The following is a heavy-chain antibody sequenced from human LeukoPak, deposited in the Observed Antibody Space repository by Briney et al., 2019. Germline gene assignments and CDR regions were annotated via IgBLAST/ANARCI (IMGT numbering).Heavy chain of an antibody. CDR2: ISGSGGST. Sequence: GGSLRLSCAVSGFTFSSYAMNWVRQAPGKGLEWVSTISGSGGSTYYADSVKGRFTISRDNSKNTLYLQMNSLRAEDTAVYYCAKNPGSFRYYYYMDVWGKGTTVTVSS. D-gene: IGHD2-15*01. V-gene: IGHV3-23*01. CDR3: AKNPGSFRYYYYMDV. CDR1: GFTFSSYA. J-gene: IGHJ6*03.